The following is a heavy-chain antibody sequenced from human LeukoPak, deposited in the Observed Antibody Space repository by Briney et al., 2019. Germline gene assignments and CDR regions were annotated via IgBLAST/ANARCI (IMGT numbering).Heavy chain of an antibody. CDR2: ISARGDTT. V-gene: IGHV3-23*01. Sequence: GGSLRLSCAASGFTFSNYGMSWVRQAPGKGLEWGSAISARGDTTYYADSVRGRFTISRDNSQSTLYLQMDSVRAEDTAVYYCAKDFGRNIGGPGYWGRGTLVTVSS. J-gene: IGHJ4*02. CDR1: GFTFSNYG. CDR3: AKDFGRNIGGPGY. D-gene: IGHD2/OR15-2a*01.